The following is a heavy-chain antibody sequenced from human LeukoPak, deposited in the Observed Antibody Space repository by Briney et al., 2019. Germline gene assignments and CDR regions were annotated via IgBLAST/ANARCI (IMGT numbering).Heavy chain of an antibody. V-gene: IGHV5-51*01. CDR3: ARQGNLDY. CDR2: FYPANSET. CDR1: GYDFTNYW. J-gene: IGHJ4*02. D-gene: IGHD2/OR15-2a*01. Sequence: GESLKISCKGFGYDFTNYWIAWVRQMPGKGLEWVGIFYPANSETGYSPSFQGHVTMSADKSINTAYLQWNTLKASDTAVYYCARQGNLDYWGQGTLVTVSS.